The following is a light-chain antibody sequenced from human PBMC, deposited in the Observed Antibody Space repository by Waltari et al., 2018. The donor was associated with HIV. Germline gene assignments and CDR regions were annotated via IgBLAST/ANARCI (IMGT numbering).Light chain of an antibody. J-gene: IGLJ2*01. CDR2: GKN. Sequence: QSVLTQPPSASGTPGQRVTISCSGSTSNIGRNTVSWFQQLPGTAPKVLIYGKNQRPSGVPDRFSGSKSGTSASLAISGLQSDDEADYFCASWDDSFNGPVFGGGTKLTVV. V-gene: IGLV1-44*01. CDR1: TSNIGRNT. CDR3: ASWDDSFNGPV.